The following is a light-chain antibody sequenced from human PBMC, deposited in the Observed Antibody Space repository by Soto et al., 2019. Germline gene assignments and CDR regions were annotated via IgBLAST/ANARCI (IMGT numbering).Light chain of an antibody. Sequence: QSALTQPRSVSGSPGQSVTLSCTGTSSDVGGYHYVSWYQHHPGNAPKIIIYDVNKRPSGVPDRFSGSKSGNTASLTISGLQTEDEADYYCCSYAGSYTLVFGGGTKVTVL. CDR1: SSDVGGYHY. CDR3: CSYAGSYTLV. V-gene: IGLV2-11*01. J-gene: IGLJ2*01. CDR2: DVN.